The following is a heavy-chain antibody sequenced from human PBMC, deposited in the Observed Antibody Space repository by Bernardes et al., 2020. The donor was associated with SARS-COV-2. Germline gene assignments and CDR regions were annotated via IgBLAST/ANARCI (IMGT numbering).Heavy chain of an antibody. Sequence: GGSLRLSCAASGFNVHTTHMNWVRQAPGKGPEWVSVLFRMGSTSYADSVRGRFTISRDNSKNTVFLQMNSLRVEDTAVYYCARDRGGDGYSHFDYWGQGTLVTVSS. CDR3: ARDRGGDGYSHFDY. CDR1: GFNVHTTH. V-gene: IGHV3-53*01. J-gene: IGHJ4*02. D-gene: IGHD5-18*01. CDR2: LFRMGST.